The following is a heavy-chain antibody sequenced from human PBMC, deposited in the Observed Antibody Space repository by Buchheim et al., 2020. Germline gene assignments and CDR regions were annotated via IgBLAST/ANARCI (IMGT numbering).Heavy chain of an antibody. CDR3: ARSLRFLEWLLSPDAFDI. Sequence: QVQLQESGPGLVKPSETLSLTCTVSGGSISSYYWSWIRQPPGKGLEWIGYIYYSGSTNYNPSLKSRVTISVDTSKNQFSLKLSSVTAADTAVYYCARSLRFLEWLLSPDAFDIWGQGT. J-gene: IGHJ3*02. CDR2: IYYSGST. CDR1: GGSISSYY. D-gene: IGHD3-3*01. V-gene: IGHV4-59*01.